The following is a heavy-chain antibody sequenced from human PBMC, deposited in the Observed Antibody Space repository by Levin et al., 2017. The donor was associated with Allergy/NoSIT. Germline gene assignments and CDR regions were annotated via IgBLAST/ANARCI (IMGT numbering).Heavy chain of an antibody. Sequence: GESLKISCAASGFTFSSYAMSWVRQAPGKGLDWVSGISGSGGSTYHADSVKGRFTMSRDNSKNTLSLQMNSLRAEDTAVYYCAKHRSGSVPAALNYWGQGTLVTVSS. CDR3: AKHRSGSVPAALNY. CDR2: ISGSGGST. V-gene: IGHV3-23*01. CDR1: GFTFSSYA. D-gene: IGHD2-2*01. J-gene: IGHJ4*02.